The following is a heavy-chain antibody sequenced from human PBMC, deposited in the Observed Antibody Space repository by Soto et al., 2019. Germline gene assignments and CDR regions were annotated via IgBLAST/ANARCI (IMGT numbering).Heavy chain of an antibody. CDR3: ASRSLGDSSGYYYFLPGMDV. J-gene: IGHJ6*02. V-gene: IGHV5-10-1*01. Sequence: PGESLKISCKGSGYSFTSYWISWVRQMPWKGLERMGRIDPSDSYTNYSPSFQGHVTISADKSISTAYLQWSSLKASDTAMYYCASRSLGDSSGYYYFLPGMDVWGQGTTVTVSS. CDR2: IDPSDSYT. D-gene: IGHD3-22*01. CDR1: GYSFTSYW.